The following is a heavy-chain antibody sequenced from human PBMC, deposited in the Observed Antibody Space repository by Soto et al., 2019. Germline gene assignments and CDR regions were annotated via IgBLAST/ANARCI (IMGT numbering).Heavy chain of an antibody. V-gene: IGHV1-69*02. CDR3: ALGGSFGMDV. D-gene: IGHD2-15*01. J-gene: IGHJ6*02. CDR1: GGTFSSYT. CDR2: IIPILGIS. Sequence: QVQLVQSGAEVKKPGSSVKVSCKASGGTFSSYTISWVRQAPGQGLEWMGRIIPILGISNYAQKFQCRVTITADKSTSTAYMELSSLRSEDTAVYYCALGGSFGMDVWGQGTTVTVYS.